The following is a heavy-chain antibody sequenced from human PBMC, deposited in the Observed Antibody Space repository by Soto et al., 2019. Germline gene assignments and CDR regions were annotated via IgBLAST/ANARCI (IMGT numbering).Heavy chain of an antibody. V-gene: IGHV1-8*01. CDR2: MNPNSGNT. Sequence: GASVKVSCKASGYTFTSYDINWVRQATGQGLEWMGWMNPNSGNTVYEQKFQGRVTMTRNTSIATAYMELSSLRSEDTAVYYCARGAALLWFGESYDAFDIWGQGTMVTVSS. J-gene: IGHJ3*02. D-gene: IGHD3-10*01. CDR3: ARGAALLWFGESYDAFDI. CDR1: GYTFTSYD.